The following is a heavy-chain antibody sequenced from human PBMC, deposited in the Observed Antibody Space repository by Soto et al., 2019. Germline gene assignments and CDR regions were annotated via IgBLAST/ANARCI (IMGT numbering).Heavy chain of an antibody. CDR1: GGSISSGGYY. CDR3: ARGAFKAEAGTFDP. V-gene: IGHV4-31*03. J-gene: IGHJ5*02. Sequence: SETLSLTCTVSGGSISSGGYYWSWIRQHPGKGLEWIGYIYYSGSTYYNPSLKSRVTISVDTSKNQFSLKLSSVTAADTAVYYCARGAFKAEAGTFDPWGQGTLVTVAS. D-gene: IGHD6-13*01. CDR2: IYYSGST.